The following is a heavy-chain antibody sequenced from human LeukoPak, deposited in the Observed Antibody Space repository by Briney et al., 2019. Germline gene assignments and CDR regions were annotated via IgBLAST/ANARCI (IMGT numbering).Heavy chain of an antibody. CDR3: AREIGDYDFWSGTRGNGMDV. D-gene: IGHD3-3*01. V-gene: IGHV3-30*04. CDR2: ISYDGSNK. Sequence: GVSLRLSCAASGFTFSSYAMSWVRQAPGKGLEWVAVISYDGSNKYYADSVKGRFTISRDNSKNTLYLQMNSLRAEDTAVYYCAREIGDYDFWSGTRGNGMDVWGQGTTVTVSS. J-gene: IGHJ6*02. CDR1: GFTFSSYA.